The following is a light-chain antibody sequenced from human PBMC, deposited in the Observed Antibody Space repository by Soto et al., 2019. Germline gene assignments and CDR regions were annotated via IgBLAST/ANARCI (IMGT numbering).Light chain of an antibody. J-gene: IGLJ3*02. CDR3: AAWDDSLNGWV. Sequence: QAVVTQPPSASGTPGQRVTISCSGSSSNIGSNTVNWYQQLPVTAPKLLIYSNNQRPSVVPDRFSGSKSGTSASLAISGLQSEDEADYYCAAWDDSLNGWVFGGGTKLTVL. CDR2: SNN. CDR1: SSNIGSNT. V-gene: IGLV1-44*01.